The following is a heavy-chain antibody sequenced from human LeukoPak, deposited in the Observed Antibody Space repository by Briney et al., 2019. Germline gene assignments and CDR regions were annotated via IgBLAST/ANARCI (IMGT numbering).Heavy chain of an antibody. CDR1: GFTFSSYT. V-gene: IGHV3-21*01. J-gene: IGHJ4*02. CDR3: ARALTTPTYEGY. D-gene: IGHD1-1*01. Sequence: PGGSLRLSCAASGFTFSSYTMHWIRQAPGKGLEWVSSISGSNSYIFYADSVKGRFTVSRDNAKDSLYLQMNSLRAEDTAVYYCARALTTPTYEGYWGQGTLVTVSS. CDR2: ISGSNSYI.